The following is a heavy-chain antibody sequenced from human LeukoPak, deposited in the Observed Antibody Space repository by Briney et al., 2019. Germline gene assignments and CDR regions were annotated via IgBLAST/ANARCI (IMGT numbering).Heavy chain of an antibody. CDR2: ISWNSGSI. CDR1: GFTFDDYA. D-gene: IGHD3-3*01. J-gene: IGHJ3*02. Sequence: GRSLRLSCAASGFTFDDYAMHWVRQAPGKGLEWVSGISWNSGSIGYADSVKGRFTISRDNAKNSLYLQMNSLRAEDTALYYCAKDIFGVVYDAFDIWGQGTMVTVSS. CDR3: AKDIFGVVYDAFDI. V-gene: IGHV3-9*01.